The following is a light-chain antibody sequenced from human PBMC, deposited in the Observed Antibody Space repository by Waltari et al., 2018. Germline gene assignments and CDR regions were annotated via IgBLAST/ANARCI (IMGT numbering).Light chain of an antibody. CDR1: QSVSSTY. J-gene: IGKJ1*01. CDR3: QQYGSSPPWT. V-gene: IGKV3-20*01. CDR2: GAS. Sequence: EIVLTQSPGTLSLSPGERATLSCRASQSVSSTYFAWYQQIPGQAPRLLSYGASNRAIGIPDRFSGSGSGTDFTLTISRLEPEDFAVYYCQQYGSSPPWTFGQGTKVEI.